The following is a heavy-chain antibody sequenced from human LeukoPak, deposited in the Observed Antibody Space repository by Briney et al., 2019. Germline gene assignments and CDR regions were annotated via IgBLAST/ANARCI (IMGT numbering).Heavy chain of an antibody. Sequence: SETLSLTCTVSVGSISSYYWSWIWQPPGKGLEWIGYIYYSGSTNYNPSLKSRVTISVDTSKNQFSLKLSSVTAADTAVYYCARRLVVRGVIISDWFDPWGQGTLVTVSS. D-gene: IGHD3-10*01. V-gene: IGHV4-59*01. CDR3: ARRLVVRGVIISDWFDP. CDR2: IYYSGST. J-gene: IGHJ5*02. CDR1: VGSISSYY.